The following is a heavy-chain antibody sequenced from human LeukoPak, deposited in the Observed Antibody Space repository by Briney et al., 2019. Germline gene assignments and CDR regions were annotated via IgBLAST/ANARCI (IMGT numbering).Heavy chain of an antibody. J-gene: IGHJ4*02. V-gene: IGHV3-48*03. CDR2: ISGDGATI. Sequence: PGGSLRLSCAASGFTFSTYELSWVRQAPGKGLEWVTYISGDGATIYYADSVKGRFTISRDNAKNSLYLQMNSLRAEDTGLYYCASYFDFWSGYHPGGEVGYWGQGTLVTVSS. CDR3: ASYFDFWSGYHPGGEVGY. D-gene: IGHD3-3*01. CDR1: GFTFSTYE.